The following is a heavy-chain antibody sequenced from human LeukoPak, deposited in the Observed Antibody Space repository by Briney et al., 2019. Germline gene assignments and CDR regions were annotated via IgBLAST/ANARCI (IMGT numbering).Heavy chain of an antibody. CDR1: GGSINNYY. D-gene: IGHD3-10*01. J-gene: IGHJ5*02. CDR2: TYSSGTI. CDR3: TRDSGTTGEVKFDP. V-gene: IGHV4-4*07. Sequence: PSETLSLTCTVSGGSINNYYWSWIRQPAGKGLEWIGRTYSSGTITYNPSLKNRVTMSVDTSKNQFSLRLSSVTAADTAVYYCTRDSGTTGEVKFDPWGQGSLVTVSS.